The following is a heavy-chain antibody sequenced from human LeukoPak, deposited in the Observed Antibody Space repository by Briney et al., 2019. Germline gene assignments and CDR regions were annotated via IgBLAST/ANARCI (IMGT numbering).Heavy chain of an antibody. V-gene: IGHV4-34*01. CDR2: INHSGST. CDR1: GGSFGGYY. D-gene: IGHD2-21*02. J-gene: IGHJ6*02. CDR3: ARHVSTSSCGADCYSGGMDV. Sequence: PSETLSLTCAVYGGSFGGYYWSWIRQPPGKGLEWIGEINHSGSTNYNPSLKSRVTISVDTSKNQFSLKLSSVTAADTAVYYCARHVSTSSCGADCYSGGMDVWGQGTTVTVSS.